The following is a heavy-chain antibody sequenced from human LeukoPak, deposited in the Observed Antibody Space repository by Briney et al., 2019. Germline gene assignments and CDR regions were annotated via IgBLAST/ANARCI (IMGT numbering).Heavy chain of an antibody. Sequence: GGSLRLSCAASGFTVSSNYMSWVRQAPGKGLEWVSVIYSGGSTYYADSVKGRFTISRDNSKNTLYLQMNSLRAEDTAVYYCARGTRIAARYFDYWGQGTLVTVSS. CDR3: ARGTRIAARYFDY. CDR1: GFTVSSNY. D-gene: IGHD6-6*01. J-gene: IGHJ4*02. CDR2: IYSGGST. V-gene: IGHV3-53*01.